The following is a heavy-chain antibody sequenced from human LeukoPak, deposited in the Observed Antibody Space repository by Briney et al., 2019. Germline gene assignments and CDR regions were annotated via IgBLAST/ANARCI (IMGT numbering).Heavy chain of an antibody. CDR3: ARPTAPFILTGSYYYGMDV. Sequence: GASVKVSCKASGYTFTSYGISWVRQAPGQGLEWMGGIIPIFGTANYAQKFQGRVTITADESTSTAYMELSSLRSEDTAVYYCARPTAPFILTGSYYYGMDVWGQGTTVTVSS. J-gene: IGHJ6*02. V-gene: IGHV1-69*13. CDR2: IIPIFGTA. CDR1: GYTFTSYG. D-gene: IGHD3-9*01.